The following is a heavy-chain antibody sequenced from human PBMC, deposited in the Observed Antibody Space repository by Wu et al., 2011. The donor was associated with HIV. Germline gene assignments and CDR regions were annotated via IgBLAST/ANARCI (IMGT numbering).Heavy chain of an antibody. J-gene: IGHJ3*02. CDR2: IVPVFGST. D-gene: IGHD3-22*01. V-gene: IGHV1-69*14. CDR3: VRDQTPYFYDSSGYLDALDI. CDR1: GGTFDTFA. Sequence: QVQLVQSGPEVAKPGSSVRVSCKASGGTFDTFAISWVRQAPGRGLEWMGAIVPVFGSTNYAQRIQDRVAIVADTSTNIVYMELRSLTSDDTAIYYCVRDQTPYFYDSSGYLDALDIWGQGTPVTVSS.